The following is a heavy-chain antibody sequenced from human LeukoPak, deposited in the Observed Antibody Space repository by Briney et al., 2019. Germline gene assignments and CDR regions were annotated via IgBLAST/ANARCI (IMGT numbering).Heavy chain of an antibody. CDR1: GFTFSSYW. J-gene: IGHJ4*02. Sequence: GGSLRLSCAASGFTFSSYWMSWVRQAPGKGLEWVANIKQDGSEKYYVDSVKGRFTISRDNAKNSLYLQMNSLRAEDTAVYYCARGVGYSYGPYYFDYWGQGTLVTVSS. CDR2: IKQDGSEK. V-gene: IGHV3-7*04. CDR3: ARGVGYSYGPYYFDY. D-gene: IGHD5-18*01.